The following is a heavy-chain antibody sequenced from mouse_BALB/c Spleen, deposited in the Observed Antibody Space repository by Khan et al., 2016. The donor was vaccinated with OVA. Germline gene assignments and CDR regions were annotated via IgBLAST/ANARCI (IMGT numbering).Heavy chain of an antibody. D-gene: IGHD2-14*01. J-gene: IGHJ3*01. CDR3: VRDGAYHRNDGWFAY. CDR1: GYTFTSYT. Sequence: QVQLQQSGAELARPGASVKMSCKASGYTFTSYTIHWIKLRPGQGLEWIGYINPSNDYTNYNQKFKDKATLTADKSSTTAYMQLSSLTSDDSAVYNCVRDGAYHRNDGWFAYWGQGTLVTVSA. V-gene: IGHV1-4*01. CDR2: INPSNDYT.